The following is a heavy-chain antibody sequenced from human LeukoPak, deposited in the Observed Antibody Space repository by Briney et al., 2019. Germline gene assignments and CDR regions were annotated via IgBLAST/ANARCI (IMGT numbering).Heavy chain of an antibody. Sequence: GGSLRLSCAASGFAFSRYWMPWVRQAPGKGLVWVSGINSDGGSTSYADSVRGRFTISRDNAKNMLYLQMNSLRVEDTAVYYWTRGVLGGQGTLVTVSS. CDR3: TRGVL. J-gene: IGHJ4*02. CDR1: GFAFSRYW. CDR2: INSDGGST. V-gene: IGHV3-74*01.